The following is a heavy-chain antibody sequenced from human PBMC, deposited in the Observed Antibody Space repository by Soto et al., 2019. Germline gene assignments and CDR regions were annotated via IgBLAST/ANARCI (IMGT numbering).Heavy chain of an antibody. V-gene: IGHV3-74*01. Sequence: LRLSCAASGFTFSSYWMHWVRQAPGKGLVWVSRINPDGSATNYADSVKGRFTISRDNAKNTLYLQMNSLRAEDTAVYYCAAIAVVPYWGQGTMVTVSS. CDR1: GFTFSSYW. J-gene: IGHJ4*02. D-gene: IGHD6-19*01. CDR3: AAIAVVPY. CDR2: INPDGSAT.